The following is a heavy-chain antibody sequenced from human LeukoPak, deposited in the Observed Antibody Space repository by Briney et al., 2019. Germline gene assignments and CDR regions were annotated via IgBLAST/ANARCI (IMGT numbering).Heavy chain of an antibody. CDR1: GFTFSDYY. D-gene: IGHD3-3*01. J-gene: IGHJ4*02. V-gene: IGHV3-11*01. Sequence: GGSLRLSCAASGFTFSDYYMSWIRQAPGEGLEWLSYISTNGRTIYYADSVKGRFTISRDNAKNSLYLQMNSLRAEDTAVYYCAKVGLGVGSPDYWGQGTLVTVSS. CDR3: AKVGLGVGSPDY. CDR2: ISTNGRTI.